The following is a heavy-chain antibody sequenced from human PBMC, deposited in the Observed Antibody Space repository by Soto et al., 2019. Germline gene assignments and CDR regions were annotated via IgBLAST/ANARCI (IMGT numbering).Heavy chain of an antibody. Sequence: GASVKVSCKASGYTFTSYYMHWVQQAPGQGLEWMGIINPSGGSTSYAQKFQGRVTMTRDTSTSTVYMELSSLRSEDTAVYYCAREHRAGYSSSWYGPGNYSYYYYGMDVWGQGTTVTVSS. CDR1: GYTFTSYY. D-gene: IGHD6-13*01. V-gene: IGHV1-46*01. J-gene: IGHJ6*02. CDR3: AREHRAGYSSSWYGPGNYSYYYYGMDV. CDR2: INPSGGST.